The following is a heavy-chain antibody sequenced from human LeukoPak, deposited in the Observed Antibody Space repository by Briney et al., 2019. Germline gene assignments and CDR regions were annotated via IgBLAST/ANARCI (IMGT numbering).Heavy chain of an antibody. CDR1: GFTFSSYG. V-gene: IGHV3-33*01. J-gene: IGHJ4*02. Sequence: GGSLRLSCAASGFTFSSYGMHWVRQAPGKGLEGVAVIWYDGSNKYYADSVKGRFTISRDNSKNTLYLQMNSLRAEDTAVYYCARDRTTVRTFDYWGQGTLVTVSS. D-gene: IGHD4-11*01. CDR2: IWYDGSNK. CDR3: ARDRTTVRTFDY.